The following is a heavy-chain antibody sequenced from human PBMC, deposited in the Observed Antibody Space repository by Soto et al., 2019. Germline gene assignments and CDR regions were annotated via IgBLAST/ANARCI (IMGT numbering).Heavy chain of an antibody. CDR1: GFTFSRYA. CDR3: SRYFRVTIFGVALYYYYYGMDV. J-gene: IGHJ6*02. CDR2: ISYDGSNK. V-gene: IGHV3-30-3*01. D-gene: IGHD3-3*01. Sequence: PGGSLRLSCAASGFTFSRYAMHWVRQAPGKGLEWVAVISYDGSNKYYADSVKGRFTISRDNSKNTLYLQMNSQRAEDTDVYYCSRYFRVTIFGVALYYYYYGMDVWGQGTTVTVSS.